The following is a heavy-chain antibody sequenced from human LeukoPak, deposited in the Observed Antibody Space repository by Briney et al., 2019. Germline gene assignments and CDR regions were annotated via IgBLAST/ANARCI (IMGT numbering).Heavy chain of an antibody. CDR2: INHSGST. CDR1: GGSFSGYY. V-gene: IGHV4-34*01. D-gene: IGHD5-12*01. J-gene: IGHJ4*02. Sequence: PSETLSLTCAVYGGSFSGYYWSWIRQPPGKGLEWIGEINHSGSTNYNPSLKSRVNISVDTSKNQFSLKLSSVTAADTAVYYCEKYGGYSYFDYWGQGTLVTVSS. CDR3: EKYGGYSYFDY.